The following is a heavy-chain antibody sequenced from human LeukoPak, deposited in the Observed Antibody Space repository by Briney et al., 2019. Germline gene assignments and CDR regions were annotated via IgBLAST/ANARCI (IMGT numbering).Heavy chain of an antibody. CDR3: AREAPYDFWSGYVDP. J-gene: IGHJ5*02. V-gene: IGHV4-59*12. CDR2: IYYSGST. CDR1: GGSINSYY. D-gene: IGHD3-3*01. Sequence: SETLSLTCTVSGGSINSYYWSWIRQPPGQGLEWVGYIYYSGSTNYNPSLKSRFTISVDTSKNQFSLKLSSVTAADTAVYYCAREAPYDFWSGYVDPWGQGTLVTVSS.